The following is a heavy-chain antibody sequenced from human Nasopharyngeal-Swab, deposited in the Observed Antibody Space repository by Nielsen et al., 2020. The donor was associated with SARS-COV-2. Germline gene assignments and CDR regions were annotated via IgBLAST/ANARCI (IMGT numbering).Heavy chain of an antibody. CDR2: IKSKTDGGTT. D-gene: IGHD3-22*01. CDR1: GFTFSNAW. J-gene: IGHJ4*02. V-gene: IGHV3-15*01. CDR3: TTLDYYDSSGLSF. Sequence: GGSLRLSCAASGFTFSNAWMSWVRQAPGKGLEWVGRIKSKTDGGTTDYAAPVKGRFTISRDDSKNTLYLQMNSLKTEDTAVYYCTTLDYYDSSGLSFWGQGTLVTVSS.